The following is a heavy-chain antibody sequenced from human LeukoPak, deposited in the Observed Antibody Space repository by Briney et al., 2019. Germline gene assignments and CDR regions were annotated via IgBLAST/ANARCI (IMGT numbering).Heavy chain of an antibody. D-gene: IGHD6-6*01. Sequence: SETLSLTCTVSGGSISSYYWSWIRQPPGKGLEWIGYIYYSGSTNYNPSLKSRVTISVGTSKNQFSLKLSSVTAADTAVYYCARDPYGSSSADYWGQGTLVTVSS. CDR1: GGSISSYY. CDR2: IYYSGST. V-gene: IGHV4-59*01. J-gene: IGHJ4*02. CDR3: ARDPYGSSSADY.